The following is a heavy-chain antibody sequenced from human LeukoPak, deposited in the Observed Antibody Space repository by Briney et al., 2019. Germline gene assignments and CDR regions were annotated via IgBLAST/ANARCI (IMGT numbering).Heavy chain of an antibody. CDR3: ARRTGTTNYYYYMDV. CDR2: ISAYNGNT. V-gene: IGHV1-18*01. J-gene: IGHJ6*03. Sequence: ASVKVSCKASGYTFTSYSISWVRQAPGQGLEWMGWISAYNGNTNYAQKLQGRVTMTTDTSTSTAYMELRSLRSDDTAVYYCARRTGTTNYYYYMDVWGKGTTVTVSS. CDR1: GYTFTSYS. D-gene: IGHD1-1*01.